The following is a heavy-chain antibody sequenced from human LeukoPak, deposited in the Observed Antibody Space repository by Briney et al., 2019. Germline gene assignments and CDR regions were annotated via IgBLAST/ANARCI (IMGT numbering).Heavy chain of an antibody. D-gene: IGHD3-10*01. CDR2: INPNSGGT. V-gene: IGHV1-2*02. J-gene: IGHJ4*02. CDR3: ARGPLWFGELVDY. Sequence: ASVRVSCKASGYTFTGYYMHSVRQAPGQGLEWMGWINPNSGGTNNAQKFQGRVTMTRDTSISTAYMELSRLRSDDTAVYYCARGPLWFGELVDYWGQGTLVTVSS. CDR1: GYTFTGYY.